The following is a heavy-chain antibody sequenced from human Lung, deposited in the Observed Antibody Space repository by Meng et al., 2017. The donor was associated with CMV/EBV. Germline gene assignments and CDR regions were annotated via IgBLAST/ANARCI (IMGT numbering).Heavy chain of an antibody. Sequence: GGSLRLXCAASGFKFNDYAMHWVRQVPGKGLEWVSGISWKIGDGYADSVKGRFIISRDNVKNSVYLQMNSVRLEDTALYFCVKDTGARIGVAGTALDHWGQGXVVTVSS. CDR1: GFKFNDYA. CDR2: ISWKIGD. J-gene: IGHJ4*02. CDR3: VKDTGARIGVAGTALDH. V-gene: IGHV3-9*01. D-gene: IGHD6-19*01.